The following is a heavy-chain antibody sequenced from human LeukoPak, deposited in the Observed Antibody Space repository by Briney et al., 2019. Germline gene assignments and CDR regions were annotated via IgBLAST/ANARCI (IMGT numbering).Heavy chain of an antibody. CDR3: ARAPVAVAGRAYYYYGMDV. CDR2: ISAYNGNT. CDR1: GYTFTSYG. Sequence: GASVKVSCKASGYTFTSYGISWVRQAPGQGLEWMGWISAYNGNTNYAQKLQGRATMTTDTSTSTAYMELRSLRSDDTAVYYCARAPVAVAGRAYYYYGMDVWGQGTLVTVSS. D-gene: IGHD6-19*01. V-gene: IGHV1-18*01. J-gene: IGHJ6*02.